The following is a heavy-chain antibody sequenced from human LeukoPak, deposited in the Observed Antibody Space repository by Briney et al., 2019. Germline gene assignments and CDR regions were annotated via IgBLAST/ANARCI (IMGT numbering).Heavy chain of an antibody. J-gene: IGHJ5*02. CDR1: GFTFSDYY. CDR3: ARDPAGTPFNWFDP. V-gene: IGHV3-11*01. D-gene: IGHD2-2*01. CDR2: ISSSGSTI. Sequence: GGSLRLSCAASGFTFSDYYMSWIRQAPGKGLEWVSYISSSGSTIYYADSVKGRFTISRDNAKNSLYLQTNSLRAEDTAVYYCARDPAGTPFNWFDPWGQGTLVTVSS.